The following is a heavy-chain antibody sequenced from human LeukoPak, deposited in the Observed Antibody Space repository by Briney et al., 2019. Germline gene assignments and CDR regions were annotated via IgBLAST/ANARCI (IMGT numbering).Heavy chain of an antibody. CDR3: ARSLYSSGWSDP. D-gene: IGHD6-19*01. J-gene: IGHJ5*02. CDR2: ISGYNGNT. V-gene: IGHV1-18*01. Sequence: ASVTVSCKASGYTFPSYGISWVRQAPGQGLEWMGWISGYNGNTDYAQKLQGRVTMTTDTSTSTAYMELRSLRSDDTAVYYCARSLYSSGWSDPWGQGTLVTVSS. CDR1: GYTFPSYG.